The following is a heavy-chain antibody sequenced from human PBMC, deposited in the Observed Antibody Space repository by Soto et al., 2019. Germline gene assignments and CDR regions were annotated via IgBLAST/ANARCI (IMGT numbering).Heavy chain of an antibody. CDR3: AVPGFCSVGSCPLNDYYYYGMDV. J-gene: IGHJ6*02. CDR2: TIPIFGTA. Sequence: SVKVSCKASGGTFSSYAISWVRQAPGQGLEWMGGTIPIFGTADYAQKFQGRVTITADESTSTAYMELSSLRSEDTAVYYCAVPGFCSVGSCPLNDYYYYGMDVWGQGTTFTVSS. D-gene: IGHD2-15*01. CDR1: GGTFSSYA. V-gene: IGHV1-69*13.